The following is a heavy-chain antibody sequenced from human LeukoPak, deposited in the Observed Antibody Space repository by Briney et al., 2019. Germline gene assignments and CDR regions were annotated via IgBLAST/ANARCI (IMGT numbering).Heavy chain of an antibody. V-gene: IGHV3-23*01. CDR3: AKVSWANYFDY. Sequence: GGSLRLSCAATGFSFSSYAMSWVRQAPGKGLEWVSAISGSGGNTYYADSVRGRFTISRDNSKNTLYLQMNSLRAEDTAIYYCAKVSWANYFDYWGQGTLVTVSS. CDR1: GFSFSSYA. CDR2: ISGSGGNT. J-gene: IGHJ4*02. D-gene: IGHD6-13*01.